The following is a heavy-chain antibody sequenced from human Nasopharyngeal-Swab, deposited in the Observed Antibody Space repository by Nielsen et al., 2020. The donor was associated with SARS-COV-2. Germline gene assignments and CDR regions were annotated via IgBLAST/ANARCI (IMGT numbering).Heavy chain of an antibody. Sequence: GGSLRLSCSASGFTFSSYAMHWVRQAPGKGQEYVSAISSNGGSTYYADSVRGRFTISRDNSKNTLYLQMNSLRAEDTATYYCAKVFTAATGSYFDFWGQGTLVTVSS. V-gene: IGHV3-64*04. CDR3: AKVFTAATGSYFDF. CDR1: GFTFSSYA. J-gene: IGHJ4*02. D-gene: IGHD6-13*01. CDR2: ISSNGGST.